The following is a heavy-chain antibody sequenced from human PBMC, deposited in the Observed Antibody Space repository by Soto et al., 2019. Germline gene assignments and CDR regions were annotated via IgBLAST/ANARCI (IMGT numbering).Heavy chain of an antibody. CDR2: ISGSGGST. Sequence: GGSLRLSCAASGFTFSSYAMSWVRQAPGKGLEWVSAISGSGGSTYYADSVKGRFTISRDNSKNTLYLQMNSLRAEDTAVYYCAKTQYNWNEEYSYYYGMDVWGQGTTVTVSS. J-gene: IGHJ6*02. V-gene: IGHV3-23*01. CDR3: AKTQYNWNEEYSYYYGMDV. D-gene: IGHD1-20*01. CDR1: GFTFSSYA.